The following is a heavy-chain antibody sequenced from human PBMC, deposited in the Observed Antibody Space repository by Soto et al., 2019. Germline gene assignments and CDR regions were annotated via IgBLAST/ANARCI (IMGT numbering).Heavy chain of an antibody. D-gene: IGHD2-8*01. V-gene: IGHV1-18*01. CDR2: ISTYNGNT. CDR1: GYTFTSYA. Sequence: GASVKVSCKASGYTFTSYAMHWVRQAPGQGLEWMGRISTYNGNTNYPQSLQGRLTMTTDTSTTTAYMELRSLRSDDTAVYYCARDPYHVLMVNAPNLYGMDVWGQGTTVTSP. J-gene: IGHJ6*02. CDR3: ARDPYHVLMVNAPNLYGMDV.